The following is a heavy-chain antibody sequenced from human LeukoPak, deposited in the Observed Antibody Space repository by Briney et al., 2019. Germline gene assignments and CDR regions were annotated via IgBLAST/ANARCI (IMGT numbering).Heavy chain of an antibody. CDR2: ISWNSDSI. J-gene: IGHJ4*02. D-gene: IGHD2-15*01. CDR1: GFTFDDYA. CDR3: AKVSGSTPIVYFDY. Sequence: GRSLRLSCAASGFTFDDYAMHWVRQAPGKGLEWVSGISWNSDSIGYADSVKGRFTISRDNAKNSLYLQMNSLRAEDTALYYCAKVSGSTPIVYFDYWGQGTLVTVSS. V-gene: IGHV3-9*01.